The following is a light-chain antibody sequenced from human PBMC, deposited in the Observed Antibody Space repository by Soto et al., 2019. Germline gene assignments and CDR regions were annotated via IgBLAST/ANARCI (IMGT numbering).Light chain of an antibody. CDR2: EVS. J-gene: IGLJ2*01. CDR1: SSDVGGYNY. Sequence: QSVLTQPASVSGSPGQSITISCTGTSSDVGGYNYVSWYQQHPGKAPKLMIYEVSNRPSGVSNRFSGSKSGNTASLTISGLQAEDEADYYCSSYGGTNNLLFGGGTQLTVL. CDR3: SSYGGTNNLL. V-gene: IGLV2-14*01.